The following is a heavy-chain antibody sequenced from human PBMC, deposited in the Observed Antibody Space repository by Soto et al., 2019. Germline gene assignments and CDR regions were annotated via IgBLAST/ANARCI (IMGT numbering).Heavy chain of an antibody. J-gene: IGHJ3*02. D-gene: IGHD2-15*01. CDR2: MKPNSGGT. CDR3: AREDSAVDI. Sequence: GASVKGSWKASGNTFAGYCMDWGRQAPGKRIERVGRMKPNSGGTKYSQKVSGWVTLTRDPSLSTAHLALSRLRSDDTSVYYCAREDSAVDIWGQRTMFTVS. V-gene: IGHV1-2*04. CDR1: GNTFAGYC.